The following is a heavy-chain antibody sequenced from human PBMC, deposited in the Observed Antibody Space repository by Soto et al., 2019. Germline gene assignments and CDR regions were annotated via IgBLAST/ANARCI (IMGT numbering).Heavy chain of an antibody. CDR2: ISYDGSNK. J-gene: IGHJ4*02. CDR1: GFTFSSYA. D-gene: IGHD6-6*01. V-gene: IGHV3-30-3*01. CDR3: ARDMLIAARTFDY. Sequence: VGSLRLSGAASGFTFSSYAMHWVRQAPGKGLEWVAVISYDGSNKYYADSVKGRFTISRDNSKNTLYLQMNSLRAEDTAVYYCARDMLIAARTFDYWGQGTLVTVSS.